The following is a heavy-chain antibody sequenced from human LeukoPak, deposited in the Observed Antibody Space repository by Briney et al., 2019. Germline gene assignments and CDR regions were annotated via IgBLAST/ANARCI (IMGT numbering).Heavy chain of an antibody. CDR2: ISAYNGNT. CDR3: ARGKWDYDLDGFDY. J-gene: IGHJ4*02. CDR1: GYTFNSYG. V-gene: IGHV1-18*01. Sequence: GASVKVSCKASGYTFNSYGISWVRQAPGQGLEWMGWISAYNGNTNYVQKLQGRVTMTTDTSTSTAYMELRSLRSDDTAVYYCARGKWDYDLDGFDYWGQGTLVTVSS. D-gene: IGHD1-26*01.